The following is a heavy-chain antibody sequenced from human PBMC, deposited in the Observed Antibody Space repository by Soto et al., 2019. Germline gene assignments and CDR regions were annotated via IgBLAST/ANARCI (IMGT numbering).Heavy chain of an antibody. V-gene: IGHV3-7*04. J-gene: IGHJ4*01. D-gene: IGHD6-13*01. CDR2: INPDGSEK. Sequence: EVQLVESGGDLVQPGGSLRLSCAASGFTFSRFWMTWVRQAPGKGLEWVANINPDGSEKYSVDSVKGRFTIYRDNVKNSLYLQMNNLRAEDTAVYFCARGYTSSPLFEDYFDYWGHGALVTVSS. CDR1: GFTFSRFW. CDR3: ARGYTSSPLFEDYFDY.